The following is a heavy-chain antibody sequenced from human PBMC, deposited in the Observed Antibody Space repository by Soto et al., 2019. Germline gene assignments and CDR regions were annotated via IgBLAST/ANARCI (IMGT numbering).Heavy chain of an antibody. CDR3: ARHDYGDYIFDY. CDR1: GGSISSYY. V-gene: IGHV4-59*08. J-gene: IGHJ4*02. D-gene: IGHD4-17*01. Sequence: SETLSLTCTVSGGSISSYYWSWIRQPPGKGLEWIGYIYYSGGTNYNPSLKSRVTISVDTSKNQFSLKLSSVTAADTAVYYCARHDYGDYIFDYWGQGNLVTVSS. CDR2: IYYSGGT.